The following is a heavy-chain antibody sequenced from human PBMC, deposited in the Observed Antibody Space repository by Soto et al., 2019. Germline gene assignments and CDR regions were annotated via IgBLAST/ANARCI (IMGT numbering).Heavy chain of an antibody. CDR1: GFTFSSYA. V-gene: IGHV3-30*04. Sequence: GGSLRLSCAASGFTFSSYAMHWVRQAPGKGLEWVAVISYDGSNKYYADSVKGRFTISRDNSRNTLYLQMNSLRAEDTAVYYCAKDLYYYDSSGQLYYYYGMDVWGQGTTVTVSS. CDR3: AKDLYYYDSSGQLYYYYGMDV. CDR2: ISYDGSNK. J-gene: IGHJ6*02. D-gene: IGHD3-22*01.